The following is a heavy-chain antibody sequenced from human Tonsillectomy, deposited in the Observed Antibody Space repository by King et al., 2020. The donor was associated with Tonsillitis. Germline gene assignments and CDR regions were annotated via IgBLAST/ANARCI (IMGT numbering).Heavy chain of an antibody. V-gene: IGHV4-39*01. CDR1: GGSITSSNSY. CDR2: IYYSGST. D-gene: IGHD1-26*01. CDR3: AEHRGFGGTYSEDYYYYYGMDV. Sequence: QLQESGPGLVKPSETLSLTCTVSGGSITSSNSYWGWIRQPPGKGLEWIGSIYYSGSTDYNPSLESRVTISVDTSKNQLSLKLSSVTAADTAIYYCAEHRGFGGTYSEDYYYYYGMDVWGQGTTVTVSS. J-gene: IGHJ6*02.